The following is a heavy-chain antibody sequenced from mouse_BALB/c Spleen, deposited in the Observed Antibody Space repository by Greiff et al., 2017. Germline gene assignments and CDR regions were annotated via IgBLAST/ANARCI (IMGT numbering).Heavy chain of an antibody. Sequence: VHVKQSGAELVRSGASVKLSCTASGFNIKDYYMHWVKQRPEQGLEWIGWIDPENGDTEYAPKFQGKATMTADTSSNTAYLQLSSLTSEDTAVYYSTRPITTATIDYWGQGTTLTVSS. CDR1: GFNIKDYY. CDR2: IDPENGDT. J-gene: IGHJ2*01. V-gene: IGHV14-4*02. D-gene: IGHD1-2*01. CDR3: TRPITTATIDY.